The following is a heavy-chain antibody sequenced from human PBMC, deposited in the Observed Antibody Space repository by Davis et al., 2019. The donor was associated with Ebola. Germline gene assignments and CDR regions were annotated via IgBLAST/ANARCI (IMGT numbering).Heavy chain of an antibody. J-gene: IGHJ6*02. CDR2: IYPGDSDT. CDR3: ARHSFLGNYYYYGLDV. Sequence: GESLKISCKGSGYSFTTYWIGWVRQMPGKGLEWMAIIYPGDSDTRYSPSFQGQVTISADKSISTAYLQWSSLKASDTAMYYCARHSFLGNYYYYGLDVWGQGTTVTVSS. CDR1: GYSFTTYW. V-gene: IGHV5-51*01. D-gene: IGHD2/OR15-2a*01.